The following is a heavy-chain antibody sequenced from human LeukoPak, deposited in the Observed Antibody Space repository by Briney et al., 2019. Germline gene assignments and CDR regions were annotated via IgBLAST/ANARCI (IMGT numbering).Heavy chain of an antibody. CDR1: GFTFSGYY. D-gene: IGHD2-2*01. CDR2: ISSSGSTI. Sequence: GGSLRLSCAASGFTFSGYYMSWIRQAPGKGLEGVSYISSSGSTIYYADSVKGRFTISRDNAKNSLYLQMNSLRAEDTAVYYYARDRGGIVVVPAATAHNWFDPWGQGTLVTVSS. V-gene: IGHV3-11*01. CDR3: ARDRGGIVVVPAATAHNWFDP. J-gene: IGHJ5*02.